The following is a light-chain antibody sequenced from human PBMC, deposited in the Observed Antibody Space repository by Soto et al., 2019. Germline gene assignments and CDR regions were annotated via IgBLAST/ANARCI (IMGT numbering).Light chain of an antibody. CDR2: EVT. V-gene: IGLV2-14*01. Sequence: QSALTQPASVSGSPGQSITISCTGTSSDVGGYNSVSWYQQHPGTAPKLIIYEVTNRPSGVSNRFSGSKSGNTASLIISGLQAEDEADYYCSSYTSSSTLVVVGGGTKLTVL. J-gene: IGLJ2*01. CDR1: SSDVGGYNS. CDR3: SSYTSSSTLVV.